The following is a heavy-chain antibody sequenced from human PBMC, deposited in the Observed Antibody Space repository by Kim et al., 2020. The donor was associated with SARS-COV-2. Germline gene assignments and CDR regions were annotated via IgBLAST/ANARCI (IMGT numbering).Heavy chain of an antibody. CDR2: IIPIFGTA. CDR3: ARDLACSGGSCPLGY. CDR1: GGTFSSYA. J-gene: IGHJ4*02. D-gene: IGHD2-15*01. V-gene: IGHV1-69*13. Sequence: SVKVSCKASGGTFSSYAISWVRQAPGQGLEWMGGIIPIFGTANYAQKFQGRVTITADESTSTAYMELSSLRSEDTAVYYCARDLACSGGSCPLGYWGQGTLVTVSS.